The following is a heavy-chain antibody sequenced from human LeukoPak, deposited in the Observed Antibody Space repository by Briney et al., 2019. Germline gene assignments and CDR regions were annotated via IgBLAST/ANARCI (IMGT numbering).Heavy chain of an antibody. D-gene: IGHD3-10*01. V-gene: IGHV3-23*01. CDR1: GFTFSRNA. J-gene: IGHJ4*02. CDR3: AKVQYYGSGSYYIFPLDY. CDR2: ISGSDGST. Sequence: GGSLRLSCAASGFTFSRNAMSWVRQAPGKGLEWVSVISGSDGSTYYADSVKGRFTISRDNSKNTLYLQMNSLRAEDTAVYYCAKVQYYGSGSYYIFPLDYWGQGTLITVSS.